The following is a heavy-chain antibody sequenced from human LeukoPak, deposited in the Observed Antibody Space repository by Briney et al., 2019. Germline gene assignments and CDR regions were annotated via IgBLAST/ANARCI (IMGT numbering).Heavy chain of an antibody. J-gene: IGHJ4*02. V-gene: IGHV3-23*01. CDR2: ISGSGGST. CDR3: AKSLDYYDSSGYYYRY. Sequence: HSGGSLRLSCAASGFTFSSYAMSWVRQAPGKGLEWVSAISGSGGSTYYADSVKGRFTISRDNSKNTLYLQMNSLRAEDTAVYYCAKSLDYYDSSGYYYRYWGQGTLVTVSS. D-gene: IGHD3-22*01. CDR1: GFTFSSYA.